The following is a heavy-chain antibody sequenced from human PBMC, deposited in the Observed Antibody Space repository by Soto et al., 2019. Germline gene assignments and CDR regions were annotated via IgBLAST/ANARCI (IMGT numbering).Heavy chain of an antibody. D-gene: IGHD7-27*01. CDR1: GGTFSSYA. CDR3: SHNAWGAERPRPDGFDI. Sequence: QVQLVQSGAEVRKPGSSVKVSCKSSGGTFSSYAINWVRQAPGQGLEWMGGIIPMTGSTNYAQKFLDRVTITADESTSTAYLELRSLRSDDTAVFYCSHNAWGAERPRPDGFDIWGRGTVVSVS. CDR2: IIPMTGST. V-gene: IGHV1-69*01. J-gene: IGHJ3*02.